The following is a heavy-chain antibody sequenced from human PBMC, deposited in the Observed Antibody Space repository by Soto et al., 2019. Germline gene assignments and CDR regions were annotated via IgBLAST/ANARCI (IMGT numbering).Heavy chain of an antibody. Sequence: QVQLQESGPGLVKPSETLSLTCTVSSDSITNYYWSWIRQSPGKGLEWIGYIHDSGRSNYNPSLKSRVKISVDTSKKQFSLKLNSVTAADTAGYYCARVGGTRGWYWGQGTLVTVSS. V-gene: IGHV4-59*01. CDR1: SDSITNYY. CDR3: ARVGGTRGWY. J-gene: IGHJ4*02. CDR2: IHDSGRS. D-gene: IGHD2-15*01.